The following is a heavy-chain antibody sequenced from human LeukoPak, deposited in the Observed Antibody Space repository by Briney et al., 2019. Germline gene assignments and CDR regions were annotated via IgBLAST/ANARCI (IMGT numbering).Heavy chain of an antibody. CDR1: GYTFTPYY. D-gene: IGHD6-19*01. J-gene: IGHJ4*02. CDR2: INPNSGGT. Sequence: ASVKVSCKASGYTFTPYYMHWVRQAPGQGLEWMGWINPNSGGTNYAQKFQGRVTMTRDTSISPAYMELSRLRSDDTAVYYRGRKHSGSKVGFGYWGQGTLVTVSS. V-gene: IGHV1-2*02. CDR3: GRKHSGSKVGFGY.